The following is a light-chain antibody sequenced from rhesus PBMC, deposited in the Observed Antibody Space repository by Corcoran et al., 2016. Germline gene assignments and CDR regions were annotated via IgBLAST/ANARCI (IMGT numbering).Light chain of an antibody. Sequence: DIQMTQSPSSLSASVGDKVTITCRASQGISSWLAWCQQKPGKAPKLLIYKASSLQSGVPSRFSGSGYGTDFTLTISSLQPEDFATYYCLQYSSSPFTFGPGTKLDIK. J-gene: IGKJ3*01. CDR3: LQYSSSPFT. CDR2: KAS. V-gene: IGKV1-22*01. CDR1: QGISSW.